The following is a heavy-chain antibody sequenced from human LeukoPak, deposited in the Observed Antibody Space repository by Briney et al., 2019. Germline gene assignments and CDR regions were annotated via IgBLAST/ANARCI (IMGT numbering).Heavy chain of an antibody. CDR2: IYYSGNT. CDR1: GGSIRNYY. D-gene: IGHD3-22*01. V-gene: IGHV4-59*12. J-gene: IGHJ4*02. CDR3: ARELLFVGGYPIFFDY. Sequence: PSETLSLTCTVSGGSIRNYYWTWIRQPPGKGLEWIGYIYYSGNTNYNPSLRSRVTISVDTSKNQFSLKLSSVTAADTAVYYCARELLFVGGYPIFFDYWGQGTLVTVSS.